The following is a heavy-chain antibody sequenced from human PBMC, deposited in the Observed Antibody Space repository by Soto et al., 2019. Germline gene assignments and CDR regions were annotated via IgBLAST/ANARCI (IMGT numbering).Heavy chain of an antibody. J-gene: IGHJ4*02. CDR3: AKERYSSSGRYFDY. V-gene: IGHV3-23*01. D-gene: IGHD6-13*01. CDR2: ISAGGVST. CDR1: GFTFTNYA. Sequence: GGSLRLSCVTSGFTFTNYAMTWVRQGPGKGLEWVSSISAGGVSTYFADSVKGRFTISRDNSKNTLYLHMNSLRAEDTAVYYCAKERYSSSGRYFDYWGQGTLVTVSS.